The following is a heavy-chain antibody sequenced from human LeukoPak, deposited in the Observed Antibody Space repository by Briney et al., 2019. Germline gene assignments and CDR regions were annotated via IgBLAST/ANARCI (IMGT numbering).Heavy chain of an antibody. J-gene: IGHJ4*02. CDR2: IRSNGDTT. CDR3: AKDYGFHYASGSSHFEH. D-gene: IGHD3-10*01. V-gene: IGHV3-23*01. Sequence: GGSLRLSCAASGFTFSSIAMTWVRQAPGKGLEWVSSIRSNGDTTYNADSVKGRFTISRDNSKNTLSLQMNSLRAGDTAVYFCAKDYGFHYASGSSHFEHWGQGTLVTVSS. CDR1: GFTFSSIA.